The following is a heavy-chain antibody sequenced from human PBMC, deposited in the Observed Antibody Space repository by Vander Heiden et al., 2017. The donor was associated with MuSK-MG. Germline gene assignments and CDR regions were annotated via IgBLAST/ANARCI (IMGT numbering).Heavy chain of an antibody. CDR1: GGTFRSYA. Sequence: QVQRVQSGAEVKKPVPSVKVSCTAAGGTFRSYAFSWVRQAPGQGLEWMGGIIPIFGTANYAQKFQGRVTITADKSTSTAYMELSSLRSEDTAVYYCATRRELRYFDWWPFYYMDVWGKGTTVTVSS. D-gene: IGHD3-9*01. CDR3: ATRRELRYFDWWPFYYMDV. V-gene: IGHV1-69*06. CDR2: IIPIFGTA. J-gene: IGHJ6*03.